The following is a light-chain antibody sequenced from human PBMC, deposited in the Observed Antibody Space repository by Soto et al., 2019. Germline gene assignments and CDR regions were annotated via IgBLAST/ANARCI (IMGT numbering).Light chain of an antibody. V-gene: IGKV3-20*01. J-gene: IGKJ1*01. CDR1: QSVSNNY. CDR2: GAS. CDR3: QQYGSSVKT. Sequence: EMLSTQSPGTLSFSPGERATLSCRASQSVSNNYLAWYQQKPGQAPSLLIFGASNRAPDIPDRFSGSGSGTDFTLTISRLEPEDFAVYFCQQYGSSVKTLGQGTKVDIK.